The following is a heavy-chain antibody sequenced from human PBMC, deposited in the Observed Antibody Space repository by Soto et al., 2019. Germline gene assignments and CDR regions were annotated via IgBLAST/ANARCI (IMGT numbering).Heavy chain of an antibody. CDR2: ISDTGGST. D-gene: IGHD3-22*01. CDR3: AKGLYDSSGFDY. V-gene: IGHV3-23*01. Sequence: EVQLLESGGGLVQPGGPLRLSCAASGFTFSSYAMTWVRQAPGKGLEWVSTISDTGGSTYYADSVKGRFTISRDNSKRTLYLQMNSLRAEDTAVFYCAKGLYDSSGFDYWGQGTVVTVSS. CDR1: GFTFSSYA. J-gene: IGHJ4*02.